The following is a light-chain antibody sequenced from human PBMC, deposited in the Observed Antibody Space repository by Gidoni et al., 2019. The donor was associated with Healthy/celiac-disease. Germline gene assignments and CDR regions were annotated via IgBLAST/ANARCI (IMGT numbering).Light chain of an antibody. V-gene: IGKV1-5*03. CDR3: QQYNSYSQT. CDR2: KAS. J-gene: IGKJ1*01. CDR1: QSISSW. Sequence: DIQMTQSPSTLSASVGDRVTITCRASQSISSWLAWYQQKPGKAPKLLIYKASSLESGVPSRFSGSGSGTEFTPTISTLQPDDFATYYCQQYNSYSQTFGQXTKVEIK.